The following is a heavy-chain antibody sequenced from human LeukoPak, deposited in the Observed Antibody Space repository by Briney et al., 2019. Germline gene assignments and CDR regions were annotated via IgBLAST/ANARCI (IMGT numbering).Heavy chain of an antibody. V-gene: IGHV1-69*05. CDR1: GGTFSSYA. D-gene: IGHD1-7*01. Sequence: SVKVSCKASGGTFSSYAISWVRQAPGQGLEWMGRIIPIFGTANYAQKFQGRVTITTDESTSTAYMELSSLRSEDTAVYYCARVAGHWNYVNYYYYYYMDVWGKGTTVTVSS. J-gene: IGHJ6*03. CDR2: IIPIFGTA. CDR3: ARVAGHWNYVNYYYYYYMDV.